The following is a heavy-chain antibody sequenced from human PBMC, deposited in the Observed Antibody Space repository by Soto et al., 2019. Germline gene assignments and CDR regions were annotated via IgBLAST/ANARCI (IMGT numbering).Heavy chain of an antibody. J-gene: IGHJ4*02. CDR3: AKSQVIAAARCGFDY. CDR1: GFTFSSYA. V-gene: IGHV3-23*01. D-gene: IGHD6-13*01. CDR2: ISGSGGST. Sequence: EVQLLESGGGLVQPGGSLRLSCAASGFTFSSYAMSWVRQAPGKGLECVSAISGSGGSTYYADSVKGLFTISRDNSKNTLYLQMNSLRAEDTAVYYCAKSQVIAAARCGFDYWGQGTLVTVSS.